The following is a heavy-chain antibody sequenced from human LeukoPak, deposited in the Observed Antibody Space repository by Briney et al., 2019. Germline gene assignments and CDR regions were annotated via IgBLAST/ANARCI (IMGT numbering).Heavy chain of an antibody. CDR3: TRGGTTFDY. V-gene: IGHV3-74*01. D-gene: IGHD1-1*01. CDR2: IDTDGSST. CDR1: VFSFRSYW. Sequence: GGSLRLSCGAHVFSFRSYWMHWVRLPPGKGLVWVSRIDTDGSSTAYADSVKGRFTISSDNAKNTLYALMYTLGADDTAIYNCTRGGTTFDYWGQGTLVTVSS. J-gene: IGHJ4*02.